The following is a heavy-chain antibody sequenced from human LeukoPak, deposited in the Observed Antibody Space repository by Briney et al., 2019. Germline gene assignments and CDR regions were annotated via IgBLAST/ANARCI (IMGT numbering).Heavy chain of an antibody. CDR2: IYYSGST. V-gene: IGHV4-59*11. J-gene: IGHJ3*02. CDR1: GGSISSHY. Sequence: SETLSLTCTVGGGSISSHYWSWIRQPPGQGLEWIGYIYYSGSTNYNPSLKSRVTISVDTSKNQFSLKLSSVTAADTAVYYCATYPPNIWGQGTMVTVSS. CDR3: ATYPPNI.